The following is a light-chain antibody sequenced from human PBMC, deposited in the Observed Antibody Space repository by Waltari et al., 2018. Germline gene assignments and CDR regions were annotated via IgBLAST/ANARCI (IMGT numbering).Light chain of an antibody. Sequence: CRASQSISVNLAWYQQKPGQSPRLLIYGAATRATGVPAKFIGSGSGTEFTLTISSLQSEDFAVYYCQHYDNWPPWTFGQGTRVELK. CDR1: QSISVN. V-gene: IGKV3-15*01. CDR2: GAA. CDR3: QHYDNWPPWT. J-gene: IGKJ1*01.